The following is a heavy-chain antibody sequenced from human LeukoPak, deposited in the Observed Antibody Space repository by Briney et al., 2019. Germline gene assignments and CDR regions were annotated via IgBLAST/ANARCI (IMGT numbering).Heavy chain of an antibody. Sequence: VASVKVSCTASGGTFSSYAISWVRQAPGQGLEWMGGTIPIFGTANYAQKFQGRVTITADESTSTAYMELSSLRSEDTAVYYCARDTADSSGWYDFDYWGQGTLVTVSS. D-gene: IGHD6-19*01. V-gene: IGHV1-69*13. CDR1: GGTFSSYA. CDR3: ARDTADSSGWYDFDY. J-gene: IGHJ4*02. CDR2: TIPIFGTA.